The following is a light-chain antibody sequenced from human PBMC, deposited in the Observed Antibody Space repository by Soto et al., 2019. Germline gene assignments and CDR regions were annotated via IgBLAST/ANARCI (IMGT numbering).Light chain of an antibody. V-gene: IGKV3-11*01. Sequence: EIVLTQSPATLSLSPGERATLSCRASQSVSNYLAWYQQKPGQAPRLLIYDASNRATGIQARFSGSGSGTDFTLTISSLEPEDFAVYYCQERSNWPPYTFGQGTKLEIK. CDR2: DAS. J-gene: IGKJ2*01. CDR3: QERSNWPPYT. CDR1: QSVSNY.